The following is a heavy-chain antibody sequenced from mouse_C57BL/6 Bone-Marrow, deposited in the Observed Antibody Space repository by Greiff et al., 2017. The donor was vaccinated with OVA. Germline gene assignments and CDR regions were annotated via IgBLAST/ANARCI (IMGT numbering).Heavy chain of an antibody. Sequence: QVQLQQPGAELVKPGASVKLSCTASGYTFTSYWMHWVQQTPGQGLEWIGMIHPNSGSTNYNEKFKSKATLTVDKSSSTAYMQLSSLTSEDSAVYYCARWGSYDYWGQGTTLTVSS. V-gene: IGHV1-64*01. J-gene: IGHJ2*01. CDR2: IHPNSGST. CDR3: ARWGSYDY. CDR1: GYTFTSYW. D-gene: IGHD1-1*01.